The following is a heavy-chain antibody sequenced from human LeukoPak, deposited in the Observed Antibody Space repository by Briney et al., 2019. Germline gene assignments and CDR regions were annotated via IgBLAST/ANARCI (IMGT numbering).Heavy chain of an antibody. D-gene: IGHD3-10*01. Sequence: SETLSLTCTVSGGSISSYCWSWIRQPPGKGLEWIGYIYYSGSTNYNPSLKSRVTISVDTSKNQFSLKLSSVTAADTAVYYCARSGEDYFDYWGQGTLVTVSS. CDR3: ARSGEDYFDY. CDR1: GGSISSYC. V-gene: IGHV4-59*08. CDR2: IYYSGST. J-gene: IGHJ4*02.